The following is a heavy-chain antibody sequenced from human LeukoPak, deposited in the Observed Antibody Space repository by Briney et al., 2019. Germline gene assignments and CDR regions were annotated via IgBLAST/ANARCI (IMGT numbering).Heavy chain of an antibody. CDR2: IIPIFGTA. D-gene: IGHD2-21*02. J-gene: IGHJ4*02. Sequence: SVKVSCKASGGTFTSYAISWVRQAPGQGLEWMGGIIPIFGTANYAQKFQGRVTITTDESTSTAYMELSSLRSEDTAVYYCARALAYCGGDCYPSDYWGQGTLVTVSS. CDR1: GGTFTSYA. V-gene: IGHV1-69*05. CDR3: ARALAYCGGDCYPSDY.